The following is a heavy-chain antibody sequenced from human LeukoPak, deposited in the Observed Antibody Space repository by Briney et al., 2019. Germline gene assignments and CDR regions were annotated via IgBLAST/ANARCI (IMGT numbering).Heavy chain of an antibody. CDR3: ARTRHSGYVTTYFDY. D-gene: IGHD5-12*01. Sequence: SGPTLVNPTQTLILTCTFSGFSLSMSEMCVSWIRQPPGKALEWLARIDWDDDKHDSTSLKTRVTISKGTSRNQVVLTLTNMDPEDTATYYCARTRHSGYVTTYFDYWGQGTLVTVSS. J-gene: IGHJ4*02. CDR2: IDWDDDK. V-gene: IGHV2-70*11. CDR1: GFSLSMSEMC.